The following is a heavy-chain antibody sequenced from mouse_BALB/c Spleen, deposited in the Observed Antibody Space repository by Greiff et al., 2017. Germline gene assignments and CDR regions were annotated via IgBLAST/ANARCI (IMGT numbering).Heavy chain of an antibody. J-gene: IGHJ1*01. Sequence: EVQLQQSGPELVKPGASVKISCKTSGYTFTEYTMHWVKQSHGKSLEWIGGINPNNGGTSYNQKFKGKATLTVDKSSSTAYMELRSLTSEDSAVYYCARRGGTTVVASYWYFDVWGAGTTVTVSS. D-gene: IGHD1-1*01. CDR3: ARRGGTTVVASYWYFDV. V-gene: IGHV1-26*01. CDR1: GYTFTEYT. CDR2: INPNNGGT.